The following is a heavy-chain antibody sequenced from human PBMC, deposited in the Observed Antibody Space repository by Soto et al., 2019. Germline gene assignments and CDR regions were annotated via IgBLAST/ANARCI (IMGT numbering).Heavy chain of an antibody. D-gene: IGHD6-6*01. Sequence: AWVKVSWKASGFAFTGYYIHWLLQAPGQGLEWMGWINAHSGGTEYEQKFQGRVTLTRDTSIATAYLTLTSLTSDDTALYYCAKDLTRQLAYWLDPWGQGTQVTVSS. V-gene: IGHV1-2*02. J-gene: IGHJ5*02. CDR2: INAHSGGT. CDR3: AKDLTRQLAYWLDP. CDR1: GFAFTGYY.